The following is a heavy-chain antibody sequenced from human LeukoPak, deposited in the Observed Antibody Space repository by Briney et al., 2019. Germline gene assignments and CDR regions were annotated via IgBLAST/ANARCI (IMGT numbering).Heavy chain of an antibody. J-gene: IGHJ6*03. D-gene: IGHD1-1*01. Sequence: PSETLSLTCTVSGGSISSYYWSWIRQPPGKGLEWVGYIYYSGSTNYNPSLKSRVTISVDTSKNQFSLKLSSVTAADTAVHYCARDYNWNYYYYMDVWGKGTTVTVSS. CDR1: GGSISSYY. V-gene: IGHV4-59*01. CDR3: ARDYNWNYYYYMDV. CDR2: IYYSGST.